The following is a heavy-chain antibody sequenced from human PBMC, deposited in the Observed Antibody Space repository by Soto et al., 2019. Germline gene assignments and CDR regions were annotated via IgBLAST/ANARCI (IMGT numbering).Heavy chain of an antibody. CDR3: AHRVGLQGNWNGGYFDF. CDR1: GFSLATSGVG. Sequence: QVTLEESGPTRVKPTQTLTLTCTFSGFSLATSGVGVGWVRQPPGKALERLALIYWDDDKRYSQSLRSRLTVTKDTSRTQVVLTMTNMDPVDTATYYCAHRVGLQGNWNGGYFDFWGQGALVTVSS. D-gene: IGHD1-1*01. V-gene: IGHV2-5*02. CDR2: IYWDDDK. J-gene: IGHJ4*02.